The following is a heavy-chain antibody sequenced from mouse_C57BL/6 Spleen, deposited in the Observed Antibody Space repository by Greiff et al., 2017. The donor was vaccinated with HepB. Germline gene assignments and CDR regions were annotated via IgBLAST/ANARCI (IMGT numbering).Heavy chain of an antibody. J-gene: IGHJ2*01. V-gene: IGHV5-16*01. CDR2: INYDGSST. Sequence: EVHLVESEGGLVQPGSSMKLSCTASGFTFSDYYMAWVRQVPEKGLEWVANINYDGSSTYYLDSLKSRFIISRDNAKNILYLQMSSLKSEDTATYYCARDPPTGTFDYWGQGTTLTVSS. CDR1: GFTFSDYY. D-gene: IGHD4-1*01. CDR3: ARDPPTGTFDY.